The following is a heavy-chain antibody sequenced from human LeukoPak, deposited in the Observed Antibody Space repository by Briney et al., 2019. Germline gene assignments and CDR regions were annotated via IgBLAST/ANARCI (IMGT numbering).Heavy chain of an antibody. CDR1: GGSFSSYY. Sequence: PSETLSLTCAVYGGSFSSYYWSWIRQPPGKGLEWIGEINHSGSTNYNPSLKSRVTISVDTSKSQFSLKLSSVTAADTAVYYCARGPQLVRPHSMDAWGQGATVTVSS. CDR3: ARGPQLVRPHSMDA. V-gene: IGHV4-34*01. CDR2: INHSGST. D-gene: IGHD6-13*01. J-gene: IGHJ6*02.